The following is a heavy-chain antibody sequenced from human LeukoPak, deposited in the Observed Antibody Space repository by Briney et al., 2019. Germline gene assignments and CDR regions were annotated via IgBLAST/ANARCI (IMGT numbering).Heavy chain of an antibody. J-gene: IGHJ4*02. CDR1: GFTFSSYA. D-gene: IGHD6-19*01. V-gene: IGHV3-23*01. Sequence: PGGSLRLSCAASGFTFSSYAMNWVRQAPGKGLEWVSTFSGSGDTTYYADSVKRRFAISTDNSKNTLYLQMDSLRAEDTAVYYCAKSYSSGWFGLYFDSWGQGTLVTVSS. CDR3: AKSYSSGWFGLYFDS. CDR2: FSGSGDTT.